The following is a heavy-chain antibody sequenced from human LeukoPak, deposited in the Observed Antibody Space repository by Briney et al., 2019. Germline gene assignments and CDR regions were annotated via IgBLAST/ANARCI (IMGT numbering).Heavy chain of an antibody. CDR1: XX. V-gene: IGHV4-34*01. D-gene: IGHD3-10*01. CDR3: ARGMVRGVIDHNWFDP. J-gene: IGHJ5*02. Sequence: XXWSWVXQAPGKGLEWIGEINHSGSTNYNPSLKRRVTISVDTCKNEFSLKLSSVTAADTAVYYCARGMVRGVIDHNWFDPWGQGTLVTVSS. CDR2: INHSGST.